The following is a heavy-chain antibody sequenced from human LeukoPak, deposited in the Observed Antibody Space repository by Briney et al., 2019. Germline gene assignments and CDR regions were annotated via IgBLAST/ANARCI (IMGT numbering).Heavy chain of an antibody. Sequence: GGSLRLFCAASGFTFRTYAVNWVRQAPGKGLEWVSSISGSGDNTYYADSVKGRFTISRDNSKNTLYLQMSSLRAEYTAIYYCAKPTCSSIICFRFDSWGQGTLVTVSS. D-gene: IGHD2-2*01. CDR1: GFTFRTYA. V-gene: IGHV3-23*01. CDR2: ISGSGDNT. J-gene: IGHJ5*01. CDR3: AKPTCSSIICFRFDS.